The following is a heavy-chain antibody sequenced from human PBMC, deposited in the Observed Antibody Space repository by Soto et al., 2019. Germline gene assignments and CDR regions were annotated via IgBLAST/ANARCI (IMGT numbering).Heavy chain of an antibody. J-gene: IGHJ3*02. V-gene: IGHV4-34*01. CDR2: INHSGST. D-gene: IGHD2-15*01. CDR3: ARGYWSRRAFDI. CDR1: GGSFSGYY. Sequence: QVQLQQWGAGLLKPSETLSLTCAVYGGSFSGYYWSWIRQPPGKGLEWLGEINHSGSTNYNPSLKSRVTISVDTSKNQFSLKLSSVTAADTAVYYCARGYWSRRAFDIWGQGTMVTVSS.